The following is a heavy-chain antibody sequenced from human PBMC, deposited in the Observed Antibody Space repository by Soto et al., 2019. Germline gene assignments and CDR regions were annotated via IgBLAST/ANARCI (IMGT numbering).Heavy chain of an antibody. V-gene: IGHV1-18*01. CDR2: ISPHNGNT. CDR1: GYTFNTYF. CDR3: ARDTGNSFDY. J-gene: IGHJ4*02. Sequence: HVQLVQSGGELKKPGASVKVSCNTSGYTFNTYFITWVRQAPGQGLEWMGWISPHNGNTNYAEKFQGRVTMTADTITKTAYMELRNLRIDDTAVYYCARDTGNSFDYWGQATPGTVSS.